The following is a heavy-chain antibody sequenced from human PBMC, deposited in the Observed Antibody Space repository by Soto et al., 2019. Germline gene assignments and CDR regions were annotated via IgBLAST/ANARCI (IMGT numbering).Heavy chain of an antibody. V-gene: IGHV4-4*07. CDR1: GVSISNYY. CDR2: LSTSGNT. CDR3: RRDFDY. D-gene: IGHD6-6*01. J-gene: IGHJ4*02. Sequence: PSETLSLPCTVSGVSISNYYWSWIRQPAGKGLEWIGRLSTSGNTNYNPSLKSRVTMSLDTSKNQFSLMLNSVTAADTAVYYCRRDFDYWGQGTLVTVSS.